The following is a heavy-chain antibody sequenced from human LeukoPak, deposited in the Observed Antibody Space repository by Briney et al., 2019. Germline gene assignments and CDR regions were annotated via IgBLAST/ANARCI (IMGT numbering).Heavy chain of an antibody. J-gene: IGHJ4*02. CDR3: ARAKGDSSGLDY. D-gene: IGHD3-22*01. CDR1: GFTVSSNY. CDR2: IYSGGST. Sequence: GGSLRLSCAASGFTVSSNYMSWVRQAPGKGLEWVSVIYSGGSTYYADSVKGRFTIYRDNSKNTLYLQMNSLRAEDTAVYYCARAKGDSSGLDYWGQGTLVTVSS. V-gene: IGHV3-53*01.